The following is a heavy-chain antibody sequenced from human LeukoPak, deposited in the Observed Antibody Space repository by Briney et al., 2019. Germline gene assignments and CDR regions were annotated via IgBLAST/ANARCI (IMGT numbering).Heavy chain of an antibody. CDR3: ATKGSESSSWYWFDP. J-gene: IGHJ5*02. CDR1: GFTFSDYY. CDR2: ISKSGSTI. Sequence: PGGSLRLSCAASGFTFSDYYMSWIRQAPGKGLEWVLYISKSGSTIYYADSVKGRFTISRDNAKNSLYLQMNSLRAEDTAVYYCATKGSESSSWYWFDPWGQGTLVTVSS. V-gene: IGHV3-11*01. D-gene: IGHD6-13*01.